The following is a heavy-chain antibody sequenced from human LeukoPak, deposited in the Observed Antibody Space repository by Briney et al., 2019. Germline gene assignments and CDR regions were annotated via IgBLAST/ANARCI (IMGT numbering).Heavy chain of an antibody. Sequence: ASVKVSCKASGYTFTSYEINWVRQATGQGLEWLGWMNPNSGHTGYAQTFQGRVTVTRNTSISTVYMELSSLRSDDTAVFYCARALFPEESNDYDTSDYSRPYYYFYMDVWGQGTTVTVSS. CDR3: ARALFPEESNDYDTSDYSRPYYYFYMDV. V-gene: IGHV1-8*01. CDR2: MNPNSGHT. CDR1: GYTFTSYE. D-gene: IGHD3-22*01. J-gene: IGHJ6*03.